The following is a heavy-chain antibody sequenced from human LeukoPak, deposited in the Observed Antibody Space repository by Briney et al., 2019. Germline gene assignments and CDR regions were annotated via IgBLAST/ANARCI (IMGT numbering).Heavy chain of an antibody. CDR2: ISSSSSYI. V-gene: IGHV3-21*01. CDR3: ARDSIVVVTAVNDY. J-gene: IGHJ4*02. Sequence: PGGSLRLSCAASGFTFSSYSMNWVRQAPGKGLEWVSSISSSSSYIYYADSVKGRFTISRDNAKNSLYLQMNSLRAEDTAVYYCARDSIVVVTAVNDYWGQGTLVTVSS. CDR1: GFTFSSYS. D-gene: IGHD2-21*02.